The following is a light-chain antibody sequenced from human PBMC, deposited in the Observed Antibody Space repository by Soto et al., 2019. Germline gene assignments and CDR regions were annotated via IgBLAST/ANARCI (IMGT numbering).Light chain of an antibody. V-gene: IGKV4-1*01. CDR2: WAS. Sequence: DIVMTQSPDSLAVSLGERATINCKSSQSVLYSSNNENYLAWYQQKPGQPPNLLIYWASTRESGVPDRFSGSGSGTDFTLTISRLQAEDVAVYYCQQYYSIPYTFGQGTKLEIK. CDR1: QSVLYSSNNENY. J-gene: IGKJ2*01. CDR3: QQYYSIPYT.